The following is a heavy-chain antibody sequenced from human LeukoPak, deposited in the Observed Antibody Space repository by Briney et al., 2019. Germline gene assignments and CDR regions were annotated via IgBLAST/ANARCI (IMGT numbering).Heavy chain of an antibody. D-gene: IGHD3-10*01. J-gene: IGHJ4*02. CDR1: GFMFSQHT. CDR3: AKSDCASDGCKLLNY. V-gene: IGHV3-23*01. CDR2: ISGSGDAT. Sequence: GGSLRLSCAVSGFMFSQHTMSWVRQAPGKRLEWVSSISGSGDATRYADSVMGRFTISRDNAKNTLSLQMNSLRAEDTAVYYCAKSDCASDGCKLLNYWGQGTLVTASS.